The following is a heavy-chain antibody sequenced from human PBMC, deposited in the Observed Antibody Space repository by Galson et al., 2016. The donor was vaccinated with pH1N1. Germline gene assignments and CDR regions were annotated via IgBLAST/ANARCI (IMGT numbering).Heavy chain of an antibody. J-gene: IGHJ4*02. Sequence: SVKVSCKASGYTFTDYDINWVRQGTGQGLEWMGWMNPNNDNTDYAPKFQGRVTMTRNTSISTAYMELSSLRSEDTAVYYCARGGYCSGGSCYDVVDYWGQGTLVTVSS. V-gene: IGHV1-8*01. D-gene: IGHD2-15*01. CDR2: MNPNNDNT. CDR3: ARGGYCSGGSCYDVVDY. CDR1: GYTFTDYD.